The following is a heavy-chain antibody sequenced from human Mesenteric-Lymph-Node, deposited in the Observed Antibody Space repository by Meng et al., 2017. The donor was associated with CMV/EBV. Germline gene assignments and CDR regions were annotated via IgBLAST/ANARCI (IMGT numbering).Heavy chain of an antibody. V-gene: IGHV3-23*01. D-gene: IGHD3-22*01. CDR3: AKLNYYDSSGSDY. J-gene: IGHJ4*02. CDR1: GFTFSIYA. CDR2: ITNSGGTT. Sequence: GESLKISCAASGFTFSIYAMSWVRQAPGEGLEWVAAITNSGGTTYYAGSVKGRFTISRDNSKYTLYLEMNSLRAEDTAVYYCAKLNYYDSSGSDYWGRGTLVTVSS.